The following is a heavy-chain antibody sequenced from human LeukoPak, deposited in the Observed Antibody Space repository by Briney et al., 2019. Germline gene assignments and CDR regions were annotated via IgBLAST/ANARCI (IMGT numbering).Heavy chain of an antibody. D-gene: IGHD3-22*01. V-gene: IGHV5-51*01. CDR2: IYPGDSDT. J-gene: IGHJ4*02. Sequence: GESLKISCKGSGYSFTSYWIGWVRQMPGKGLEWMGIIYPGDSDTRYSPSFQGQVTISADKSISTAYMELSGLRSADTAMYYCARDRGDDTVSYFDYWGQGTLVTVSS. CDR3: ARDRGDDTVSYFDY. CDR1: GYSFTSYW.